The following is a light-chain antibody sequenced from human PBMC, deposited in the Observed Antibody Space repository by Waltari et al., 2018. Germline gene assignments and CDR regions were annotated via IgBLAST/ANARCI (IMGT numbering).Light chain of an antibody. Sequence: QSALTQPASVSGSPGKSITLSCTGSSSDIGRYHFFSWYQQHPGKAPKLILYDVFNRPSGVSNRFSGSKSGNTASLTISGLQPEDETDYYCSSHTTSNTLIFGGGTRVTVL. CDR1: SSDIGRYHF. J-gene: IGLJ2*01. CDR3: SSHTTSNTLI. V-gene: IGLV2-14*03. CDR2: DVF.